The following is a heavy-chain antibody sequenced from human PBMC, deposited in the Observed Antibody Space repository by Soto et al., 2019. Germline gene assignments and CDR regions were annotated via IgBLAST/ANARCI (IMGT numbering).Heavy chain of an antibody. CDR2: INSDGSST. J-gene: IGHJ3*02. CDR1: GFTFSSYW. D-gene: IGHD3-3*01. CDR3: ARDGYYDFWSGYSSRGAFDI. Sequence: GGSLRLSCAASGFTFSSYWMHWVRQAPGKGLVWVSRINSDGSSTSYADSVKGRFTISRDNAKNTLYLQMNSLRAEDTAVYYCARDGYYDFWSGYSSRGAFDIWGQGTMVTVSS. V-gene: IGHV3-74*01.